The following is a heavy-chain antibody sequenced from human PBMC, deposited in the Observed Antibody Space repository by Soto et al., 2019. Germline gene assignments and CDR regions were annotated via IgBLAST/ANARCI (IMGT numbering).Heavy chain of an antibody. Sequence: EVQLVQSGGDLVQPGGSLRLSCVASGFTFSTYWMTWVRQAPGMGLEWVAGIKEDGSEEVYVDSVKGRFSISRDNAKTSLYLQLNSLRAEDTAVYYCATAISSPFSNFDYWGQGSLDTVSS. V-gene: IGHV3-7*01. D-gene: IGHD2-2*01. CDR3: ATAISSPFSNFDY. CDR1: GFTFSTYW. CDR2: IKEDGSEE. J-gene: IGHJ4*02.